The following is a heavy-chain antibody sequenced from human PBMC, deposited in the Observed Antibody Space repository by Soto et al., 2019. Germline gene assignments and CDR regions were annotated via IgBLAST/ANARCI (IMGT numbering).Heavy chain of an antibody. J-gene: IGHJ2*01. CDR2: IYHSGST. CDR3: ARFHFFFQAEDGIRDTVPVSAFLLNRSSDL. V-gene: IGHV4-30-2*01. Sequence: PPGKGLEWIGYIYHSGSTYYNPSLKSRVNISVDRYKNQFSLKLSSVNAADTAVYYCARFHFFFQAEDGIRDTVPVSAFLLNRSSDL. D-gene: IGHD3-3*02.